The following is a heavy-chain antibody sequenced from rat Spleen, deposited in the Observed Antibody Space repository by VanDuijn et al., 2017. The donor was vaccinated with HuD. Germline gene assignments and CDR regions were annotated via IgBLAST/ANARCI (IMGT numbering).Heavy chain of an antibody. Sequence: EVQLVESGGGLVQPGRSLKLSCAASGFTFSDYYMAWVRQAPEEGLEWVASISPSDGSTYYIDSVKGRFTISRDNAKSTQYLQMDSLRSEDTATYYCATGRYHGYTSWYFDYWGQGVMVTVSS. CDR2: ISPSDGST. CDR1: GFTFSDYY. J-gene: IGHJ2*01. D-gene: IGHD1-9*01. V-gene: IGHV5-27*01. CDR3: ATGRYHGYTSWYFDY.